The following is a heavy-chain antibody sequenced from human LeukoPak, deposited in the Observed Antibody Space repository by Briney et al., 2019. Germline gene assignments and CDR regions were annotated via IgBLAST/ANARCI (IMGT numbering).Heavy chain of an antibody. V-gene: IGHV3-53*01. CDR1: GFTVSSNY. CDR3: ASGRYYYDNPFDY. J-gene: IGHJ4*02. D-gene: IGHD3-22*01. Sequence: QPGGSLRLSCAASGFTVSSNYMSWVRQAPGKGLEWVSVIYSGGSTYYADSVKGRFTISRDNSKNTLYLQMNSLRAEDTAVYYCASGRYYYDNPFDYWGQGTLVTVSS. CDR2: IYSGGST.